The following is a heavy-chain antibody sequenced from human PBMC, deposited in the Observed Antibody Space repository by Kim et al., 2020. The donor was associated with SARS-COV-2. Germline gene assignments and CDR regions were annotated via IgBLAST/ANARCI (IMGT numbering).Heavy chain of an antibody. CDR3: ARGPMVRGVITYYYYGMDV. V-gene: IGHV3-74*01. Sequence: GGSMRLSCEASGFTFSSYWMHWVRQAPGKGLVWVSRINSDGSSTSYADSVKGRFTISRDNAKNTLYLQMNSLRAEDTAVYYCARGPMVRGVITYYYYGMDVWGQGTTVTVSS. D-gene: IGHD3-10*01. CDR1: GFTFSSYW. CDR2: INSDGSST. J-gene: IGHJ6*02.